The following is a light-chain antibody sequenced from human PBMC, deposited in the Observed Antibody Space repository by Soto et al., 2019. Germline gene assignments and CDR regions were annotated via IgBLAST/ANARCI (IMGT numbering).Light chain of an antibody. CDR3: SSYTSSSTVL. V-gene: IGLV2-14*01. Sequence: QSALTQPASVSGPPGQSITISCTGTTSDIGYYRYVSWYQQHPGKVPKLMIYEVSNRPSGVSNRFSGSKSGNMASLTISGLQAEDEADYYCSSYTSSSTVLFGGGTKLTVL. J-gene: IGLJ3*02. CDR1: TSDIGYYRY. CDR2: EVS.